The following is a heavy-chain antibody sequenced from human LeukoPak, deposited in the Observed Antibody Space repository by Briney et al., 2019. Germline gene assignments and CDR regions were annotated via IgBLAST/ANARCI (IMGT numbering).Heavy chain of an antibody. J-gene: IGHJ4*02. CDR3: AKDIVVVVAATPDWYFDF. V-gene: IGHV3-23*01. CDR2: IRCSGGST. D-gene: IGHD2-15*01. Sequence: GGSLRLSCAASGFTFSSYAMSWVRQAPGKGLEWVSAIRCSGGSTYYADSVKGRFTISRDNSKNTLYLQMNSLRAEDTAVYYCAKDIVVVVAATPDWYFDFWGQGTLVTVSS. CDR1: GFTFSSYA.